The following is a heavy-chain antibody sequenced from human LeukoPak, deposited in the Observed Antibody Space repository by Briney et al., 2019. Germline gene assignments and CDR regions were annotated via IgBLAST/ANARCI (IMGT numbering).Heavy chain of an antibody. CDR2: INPSGGST. J-gene: IGHJ5*02. Sequence: ASVKVSCKASGYIFTSYYMHWVRQAPGQGLQWMGIINPSGGSTSYAQKFQGRVTMTRDTSTSTVYMELSSLRSEDTAVYYCAREQFPWPRGKLGVDPWGQGTLVTVSS. CDR3: AREQFPWPRGKLGVDP. V-gene: IGHV1-46*01. D-gene: IGHD7-27*01. CDR1: GYIFTSYY.